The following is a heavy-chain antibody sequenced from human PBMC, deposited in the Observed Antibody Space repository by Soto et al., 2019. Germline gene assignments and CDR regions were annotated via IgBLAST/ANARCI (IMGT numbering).Heavy chain of an antibody. D-gene: IGHD2-21*02. J-gene: IGHJ4*02. CDR1: GDSINNRSYY. Sequence: PSETLSLTCTVPGDSINNRSYYWGWIRQPPGKGLEWIGSIYYSGSTYNNPSLKSRVSMSVDTSKNQFSLKLRSVTAADTALYSCARQRTSVVTQAYFDSWGQGSLVTVSS. CDR3: ARQRTSVVTQAYFDS. CDR2: IYYSGST. V-gene: IGHV4-39*01.